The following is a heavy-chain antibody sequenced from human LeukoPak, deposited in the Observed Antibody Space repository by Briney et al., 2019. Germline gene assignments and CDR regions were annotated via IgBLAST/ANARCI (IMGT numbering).Heavy chain of an antibody. D-gene: IGHD1-20*01. CDR1: GYSISSGYY. V-gene: IGHV4-38-2*02. Sequence: SETLSLTCAVSGYSISSGYYWGWIRQPPGKGLEWIGTFHHPGTTYYNPSLSSRVTISVDTSKNQFSLRLNFVTAAGTAVYFCARDPGYTANWNYFDYWGQGALVTVSS. CDR3: ARDPGYTANWNYFDY. J-gene: IGHJ4*02. CDR2: FHHPGTT.